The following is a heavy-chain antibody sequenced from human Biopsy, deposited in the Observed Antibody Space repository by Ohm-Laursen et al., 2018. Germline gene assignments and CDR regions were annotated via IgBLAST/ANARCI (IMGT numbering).Heavy chain of an antibody. V-gene: IGHV1-18*01. CDR2: SSGYNGKT. Sequence: ASVKVSCKASGYTFTSYAISWVRQAPGQGLEWMGWSSGYNGKTNYAQKFQGRLIMTTDSSTSTAYMDLRSLRSDDAAVYSCARDALGGGSYRFFYWGQGSLVTVSS. J-gene: IGHJ4*02. CDR1: GYTFTSYA. D-gene: IGHD1-26*01. CDR3: ARDALGGGSYRFFY.